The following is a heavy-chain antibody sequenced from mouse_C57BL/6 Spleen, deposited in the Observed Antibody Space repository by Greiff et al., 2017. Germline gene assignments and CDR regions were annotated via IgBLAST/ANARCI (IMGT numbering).Heavy chain of an antibody. CDR2: IHPNSGST. CDR3: AREGYEGYAMDY. Sequence: QVHVKQPGAELVKPGASVKLSCKASGYTFPSYWMHWVKQRPGQGLEWIGMIHPNSGSTNYNEKFKSKATLTVDKSSSTAYMQLSSLTSEDSAVYYCAREGYEGYAMDYWGQGTSVTVSS. D-gene: IGHD2-3*01. J-gene: IGHJ4*01. CDR1: GYTFPSYW. V-gene: IGHV1-64*01.